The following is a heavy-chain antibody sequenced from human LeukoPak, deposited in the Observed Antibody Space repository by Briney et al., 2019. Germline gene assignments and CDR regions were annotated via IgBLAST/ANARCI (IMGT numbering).Heavy chain of an antibody. V-gene: IGHV4-59*01. J-gene: IGHJ4*02. Sequence: SETLSLTCAVYGGSFSGYYWSWIRQPPGKGLEWIGYIYSSGSTNYNPSLKSRVTISVDTSKNQLSLKLSSLTAADTAVYYCARGYSGYDGWGQGTLVTVSS. CDR2: IYSSGST. D-gene: IGHD5-12*01. CDR3: ARGYSGYDG. CDR1: GGSFSGYY.